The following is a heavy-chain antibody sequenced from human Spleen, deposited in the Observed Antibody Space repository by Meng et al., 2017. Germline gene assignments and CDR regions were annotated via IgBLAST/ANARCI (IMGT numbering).Heavy chain of an antibody. V-gene: IGHV3-11*01. D-gene: IGHD5-12*01. CDR1: GFTFSDYF. Sequence: QVQLVESGEGLVKPGGSLRLSCAASGFTFSDYFMSWVRQAPGKGLEWISNISSGGTRIYYADSVRGRSTISRDNAKNSLYLQINSLTAEDTAVYYCVRDLPDSGTFDNWGQGTLVTVSS. J-gene: IGHJ4*02. CDR2: ISSGGTRI. CDR3: VRDLPDSGTFDN.